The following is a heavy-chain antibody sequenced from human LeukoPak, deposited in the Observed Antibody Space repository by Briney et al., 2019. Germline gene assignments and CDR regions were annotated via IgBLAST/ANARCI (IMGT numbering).Heavy chain of an antibody. V-gene: IGHV4-4*02. CDR2: IVHDGPT. D-gene: IGHD2-21*02. CDR1: GGSIAITSY. J-gene: IGHJ4*02. CDR3: TREDRPYCPFAY. Sequence: SETLSLTRAVSGGSIAITSYWSWVRQAPGKGLEWVGEIVHDGPTNYNPSLSGRVAMSFARTTNQFSLCMTCVTAADTYVYYCTREDRPYCPFAYWGQGVLVTVSS.